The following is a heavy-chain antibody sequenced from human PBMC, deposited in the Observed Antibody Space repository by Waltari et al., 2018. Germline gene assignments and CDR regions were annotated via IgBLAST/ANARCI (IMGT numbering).Heavy chain of an antibody. CDR1: GGSISSSY. J-gene: IGHJ6*02. D-gene: IGHD3-10*01. V-gene: IGHV4-59*01. Sequence: QVQLQESGPGLVKPSETLSLTCTVSGGSISSSYWSWIRQPPGKEMVWIEYIYYSGSANHTPSLEGRATISGDTSKNQFSLKLGCVTGGDTAVYYCAREPYGSGSYYYYGMDVWGQGTTVTVSS. CDR2: IYYSGSA. CDR3: AREPYGSGSYYYYGMDV.